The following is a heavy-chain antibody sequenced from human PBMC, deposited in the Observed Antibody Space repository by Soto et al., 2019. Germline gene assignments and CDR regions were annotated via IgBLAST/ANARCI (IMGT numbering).Heavy chain of an antibody. J-gene: IGHJ4*02. V-gene: IGHV4-61*01. D-gene: IGHD6-13*01. CDR3: ARVVQYSATWSSGFGF. CDR2: TYYSGRT. CDR1: GGSLSSGSYY. Sequence: QVQLQESGPGLVRPSETLSLTCTVSGGSLSSGSYYWSWIRQTPGKGLEWIGYTYYSGRTTYNPSRKSPVTVSVETSKNQFFTNLPSVTAADAAVYYCARVVQYSATWSSGFGFWGQGTLVTFS.